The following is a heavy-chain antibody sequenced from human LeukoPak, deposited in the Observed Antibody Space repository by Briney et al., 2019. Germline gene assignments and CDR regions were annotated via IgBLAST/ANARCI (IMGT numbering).Heavy chain of an antibody. D-gene: IGHD6-13*01. CDR1: GFTFSSYG. J-gene: IGHJ5*02. Sequence: QLGGSLRLSCAASGFTFSSYGMHWVRQAPGKGLEWVAVISYDGSNKYYADSVKGRFTISRDNSKNTLYLQMNSLRAEDTAVYYCAKDLDHDSSSSFSWGQGTLVTVSS. CDR3: AKDLDHDSSSSFS. CDR2: ISYDGSNK. V-gene: IGHV3-30*18.